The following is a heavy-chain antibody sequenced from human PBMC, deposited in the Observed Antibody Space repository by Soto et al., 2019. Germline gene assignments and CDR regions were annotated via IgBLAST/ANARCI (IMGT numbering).Heavy chain of an antibody. CDR2: INPNSGGT. V-gene: IGHV1-2*04. CDR3: TTDVQLLLWFGEPHSQYYGMDV. J-gene: IGHJ6*02. Sequence: ASVKVSCKASGYTFTGYYMHWVRQAPGQGLEWMGWINPNSGGTNYAQKFQGWVTMTRDTSISTAYMELSRLRSDDTAVYYCTTDVQLLLWFGEPHSQYYGMDVWGQGTTVTVSS. D-gene: IGHD3-10*01. CDR1: GYTFTGYY.